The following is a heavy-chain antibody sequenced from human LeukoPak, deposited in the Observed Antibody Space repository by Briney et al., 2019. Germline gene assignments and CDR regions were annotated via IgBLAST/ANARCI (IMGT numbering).Heavy chain of an antibody. CDR2: IIPIFGTA. V-gene: IGHV1-69*13. D-gene: IGHD3-3*01. J-gene: IGHJ5*02. CDR3: ARVTTIFGVVKTGPGWFDP. Sequence: ASVKVSCKASGGTFSSYAISWVRQAPGQGLEWMGGIIPIFGTANYAQKFQGRVTITADESTSTAYMELSSLRSEDTAVYYCARVTTIFGVVKTGPGWFDPWGQGTLVTVSS. CDR1: GGTFSSYA.